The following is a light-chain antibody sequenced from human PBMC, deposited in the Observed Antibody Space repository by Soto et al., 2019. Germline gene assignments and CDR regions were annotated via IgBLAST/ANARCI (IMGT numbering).Light chain of an antibody. J-gene: IGLJ7*01. CDR1: SSNIGAGYD. CDR2: GNS. Sequence: QAVVTQPPSVSGAPGQRVTISCTGSSSNIGAGYDVHWYQQLPGTAPKLLIYGNSNRPSGGPDRFSGSKSGTSASLAITGLQAEDEADYYCQSYDSSLSGAVFGGGTQLTVL. CDR3: QSYDSSLSGAV. V-gene: IGLV1-40*01.